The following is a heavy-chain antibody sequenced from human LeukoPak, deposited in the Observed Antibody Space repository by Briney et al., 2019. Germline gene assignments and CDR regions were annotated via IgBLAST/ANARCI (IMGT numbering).Heavy chain of an antibody. CDR3: ARDSSGWLQLSSTFDY. J-gene: IGHJ4*02. D-gene: IGHD5-24*01. Sequence: GGSLRLSCAASGLTFSSHWMHWVRQAPGKGLEWVAVISYDGSNKYYADSVKGRFTISRDNTRNTLYLQMNSLRVEDTAVYYCARDSSGWLQLSSTFDYWGQGTLVTVSS. CDR2: ISYDGSNK. V-gene: IGHV3-30*03. CDR1: GLTFSSHW.